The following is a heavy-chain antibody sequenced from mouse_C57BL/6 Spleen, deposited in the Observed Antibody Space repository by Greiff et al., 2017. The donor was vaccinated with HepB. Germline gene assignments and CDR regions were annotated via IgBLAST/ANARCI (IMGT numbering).Heavy chain of an antibody. CDR2: IYPGGGYT. CDR1: GYTFTNYW. V-gene: IGHV1-63*01. J-gene: IGHJ2*01. Sequence: VKVEESGAELVRPGTSVKMSCKASGYTFTNYWIGWAKQRPGHGLEWIGDIYPGGGYTNYNEKFKGKATLTADKSSSTAYMQFSSLTSEDSAIYYCARGTTVVSKRDYFDYWGQGTTLTVSS. CDR3: ARGTTVVSKRDYFDY. D-gene: IGHD1-1*01.